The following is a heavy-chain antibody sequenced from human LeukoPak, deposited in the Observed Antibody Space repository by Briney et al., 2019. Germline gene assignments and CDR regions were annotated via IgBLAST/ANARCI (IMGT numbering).Heavy chain of an antibody. V-gene: IGHV3-30*04. J-gene: IGHJ3*02. CDR3: ARVLYPYALGAFDI. CDR2: ISYDGSNK. Sequence: GGSLRLSCAASGFTFSSYAMHWVRQAPGEGLEWVAVISYDGSNKYYADSVKGRFTISRDNSKNTLYLQMNSLRAEDTAVYYCARVLYPYALGAFDIWGQGTMVTVSS. CDR1: GFTFSSYA. D-gene: IGHD2-2*01.